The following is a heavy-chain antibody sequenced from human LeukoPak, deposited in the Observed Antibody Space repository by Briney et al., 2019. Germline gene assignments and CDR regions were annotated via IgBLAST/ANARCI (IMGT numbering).Heavy chain of an antibody. V-gene: IGHV4-59*01. D-gene: IGHD1-26*01. CDR3: ARDRGMYYAYDI. Sequence: PSETLSLTCTVSSGSISNYYWSWIRQPPGKGLEWIGHIYYSGSTNYNPPLKGRVTISVDTSKNQFSLKLNSVTAADMAVYYCARDRGMYYAYDIWGQGTMVTVSS. CDR1: SGSISNYY. CDR2: IYYSGST. J-gene: IGHJ3*02.